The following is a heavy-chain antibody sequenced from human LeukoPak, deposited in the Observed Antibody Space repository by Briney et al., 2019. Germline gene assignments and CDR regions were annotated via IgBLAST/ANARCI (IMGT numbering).Heavy chain of an antibody. Sequence: SETLSLTCTVSGGSISSSSYYWGWIRQPPGKGLEWIGSIYYSGSTYYNPSLKSRVTISVDTSKNQFSLELSSVTAADTAVYYCARLINEVFDYWGQGTLVTVSS. J-gene: IGHJ4*02. D-gene: IGHD1-1*01. CDR2: IYYSGST. CDR3: ARLINEVFDY. V-gene: IGHV4-39*01. CDR1: GGSISSSSYY.